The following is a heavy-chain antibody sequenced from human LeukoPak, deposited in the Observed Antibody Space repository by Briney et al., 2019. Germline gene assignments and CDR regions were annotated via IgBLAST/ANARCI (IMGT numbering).Heavy chain of an antibody. CDR3: ARDTAMVTSDY. CDR1: GGSISSYY. Sequence: LSLTCTVSGGSISSYYWSWVRQAPGKGLEWVSYISSSGSTIYYADSVKGRFTISRDNAKNSLYLQMNSLRAEDTAVYYCARDTAMVTSDYWGQGTLVTVSS. J-gene: IGHJ4*02. CDR2: ISSSGSTI. D-gene: IGHD5-18*01. V-gene: IGHV3-48*03.